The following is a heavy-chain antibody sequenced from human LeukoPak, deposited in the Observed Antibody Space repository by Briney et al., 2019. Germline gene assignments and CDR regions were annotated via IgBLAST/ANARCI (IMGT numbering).Heavy chain of an antibody. CDR2: ISSNGGST. J-gene: IGHJ4*02. Sequence: GGSLRLSCAASGFTFSSYAMHWVRQAPGKGLEYVSAISSNGGSTYYANSVKGRFTISRDNSKNTLYLQMGSLRGEDMAVYYCARDPLEDYDFWSGSFDYWGQGTLVTVSS. CDR3: ARDPLEDYDFWSGSFDY. D-gene: IGHD3-3*01. V-gene: IGHV3-64*01. CDR1: GFTFSSYA.